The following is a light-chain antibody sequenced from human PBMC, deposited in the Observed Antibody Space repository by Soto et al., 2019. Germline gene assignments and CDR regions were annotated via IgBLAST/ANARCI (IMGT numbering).Light chain of an antibody. V-gene: IGLV1-40*01. CDR3: QSYDSSLSGSVV. Sequence: QLVLTQPPSVSGAPGQRVVIPCTGSSSNIGIGYDVHWYQQLPGTAPRLLIFGTDNRPSGVPDRFSGSKSGTSASLAITGLQAEDEAHYYCQSYDSSLSGSVVFGGGTKLTVL. J-gene: IGLJ2*01. CDR2: GTD. CDR1: SSNIGIGYD.